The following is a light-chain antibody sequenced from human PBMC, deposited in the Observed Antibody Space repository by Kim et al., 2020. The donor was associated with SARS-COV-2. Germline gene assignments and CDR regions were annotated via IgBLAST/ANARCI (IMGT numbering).Light chain of an antibody. CDR3: HQYAFSPLT. J-gene: IGKJ4*01. V-gene: IGKV3-20*01. Sequence: EIVLTQSPGTLSLSPGERTTLSCRASQTVVNNYLAWYQQKPGQAPRLLIYHAFNRATGIPDRFSGSGSGTDFTLTISRVEPEDFAVYYCHQYAFSPLTFGGGTKVEI. CDR2: HAF. CDR1: QTVVNNY.